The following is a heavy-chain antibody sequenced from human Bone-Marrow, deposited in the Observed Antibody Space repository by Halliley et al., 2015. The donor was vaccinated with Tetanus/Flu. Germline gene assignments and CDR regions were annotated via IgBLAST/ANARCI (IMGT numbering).Heavy chain of an antibody. CDR3: VRDPGTDSGGWFYFDY. Sequence: ARINSDGGTTNYADSVKGRFTISRDNAKNTVHLQMNSLRADDMAVYYCVRDPGTDSGGWFYFDYWGQGTLVTVSS. V-gene: IGHV3-74*01. J-gene: IGHJ4*02. D-gene: IGHD6-19*01. CDR2: INSDGGTT.